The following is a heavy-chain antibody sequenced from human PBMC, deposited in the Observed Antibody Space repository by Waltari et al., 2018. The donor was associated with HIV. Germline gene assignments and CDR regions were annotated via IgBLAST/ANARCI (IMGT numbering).Heavy chain of an antibody. V-gene: IGHV3-9*01. Sequence: EVQLVESGGGLVQPGGSLRLSCAASGCKFEAYPLPGVRHAPGKGLEGVSGISWDSDTLGYADSVKGRFTISRDNAKNSLSLQMNSLRAEDTALYYCAKVGMTAVTSYAIDIWGQGTMVIVSS. CDR2: ISWDSDTL. CDR3: AKVGMTAVTSYAIDI. D-gene: IGHD4-17*01. J-gene: IGHJ3*02. CDR1: GCKFEAYP.